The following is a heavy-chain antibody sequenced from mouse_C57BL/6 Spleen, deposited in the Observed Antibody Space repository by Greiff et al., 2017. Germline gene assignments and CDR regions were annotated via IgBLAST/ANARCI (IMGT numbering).Heavy chain of an antibody. J-gene: IGHJ3*01. Sequence: QVQLQQSGPGLVAPSQSLSITCTVSGFSLTSYGVHWVRQPPGKGLEWLVVIWSDGSTTYNSALKSRLSISKDNSKSQVFLKMNSLQTDDTAMYYCATSYGYDGAWFAYWGQGTLVTVSA. V-gene: IGHV2-6*03. D-gene: IGHD2-2*01. CDR1: GFSLTSYG. CDR3: ATSYGYDGAWFAY. CDR2: IWSDGST.